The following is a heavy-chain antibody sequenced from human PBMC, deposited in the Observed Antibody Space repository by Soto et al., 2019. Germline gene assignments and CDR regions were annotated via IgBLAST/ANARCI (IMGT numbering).Heavy chain of an antibody. CDR2: IWYDGSNK. V-gene: IGHV3-33*01. Sequence: QVQLVESGGGVVQPGRSLRLSCAASGFTFSSYGMHWVRQAPGKGLEWVAVIWYDGSNKYYADSVKGRFTISRDNSKNTLYQQMNSLRAEDTAVYYCARGMATYSIYFDYWGQGTLVTVSS. CDR3: ARGMATYSIYFDY. CDR1: GFTFSSYG. J-gene: IGHJ4*02. D-gene: IGHD5-12*01.